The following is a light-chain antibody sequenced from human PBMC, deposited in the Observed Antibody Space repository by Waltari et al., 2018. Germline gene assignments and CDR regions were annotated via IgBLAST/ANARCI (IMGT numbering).Light chain of an antibody. CDR2: GDA. V-gene: IGLV1-44*01. Sequence: QSVLTQPPSASGTPGQRVTISCSGSSSNIGSTTVSWYHQLPGTAPKLLIYGDAQRPSGVPDRFSASKSGTSASLSISNLQSEDEADYYCGAWDDSLNGYVFGSGTKVNVL. CDR1: SSNIGSTT. CDR3: GAWDDSLNGYV. J-gene: IGLJ1*01.